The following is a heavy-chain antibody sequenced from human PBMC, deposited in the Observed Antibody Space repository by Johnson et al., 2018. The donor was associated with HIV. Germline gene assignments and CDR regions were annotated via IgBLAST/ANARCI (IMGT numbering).Heavy chain of an antibody. Sequence: VQLLESGGGFIQPGGSLRLSCAASGFTVSSNYMSWVRQAPGKGLEWVSVIYSGGRTFYADSVKGRFTISRDNSKNTLYLQMNSLRAEDTAVYYCATVVTAPRAFDIWGQGTMVTVSS. J-gene: IGHJ3*02. CDR2: IYSGGRT. CDR1: GFTVSSNY. CDR3: ATVVTAPRAFDI. V-gene: IGHV3-53*01. D-gene: IGHD2-21*02.